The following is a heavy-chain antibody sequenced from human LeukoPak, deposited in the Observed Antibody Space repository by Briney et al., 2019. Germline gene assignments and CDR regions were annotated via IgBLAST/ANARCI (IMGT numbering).Heavy chain of an antibody. CDR3: AKSIPPGIAAATMGWFDP. CDR1: GFNFSIYW. D-gene: IGHD6-13*01. J-gene: IGHJ5*02. CDR2: ISYDGSNK. V-gene: IGHV3-30*18. Sequence: GGSLRLSCAASGFNFSIYWMSWVRQAPGKGLEWVAVISYDGSNKYYADSVKGRFTISRDNSKNTLYLQMNSLRAEDTAVYYCAKSIPPGIAAATMGWFDPWGQGTLVTVSS.